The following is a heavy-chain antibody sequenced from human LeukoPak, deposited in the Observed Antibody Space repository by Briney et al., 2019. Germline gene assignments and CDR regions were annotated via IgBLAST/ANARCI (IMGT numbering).Heavy chain of an antibody. CDR3: ARAYSGYDTLTPSRDYYYMDV. D-gene: IGHD5-12*01. CDR1: GFTFSSYG. J-gene: IGHJ6*03. CDR2: ISSSSSTI. Sequence: PGGTLRLSCAASGFTFSSYGMSWVRQAPGKGLEWVSYISSSSSTIYYADSVKGRFTISRDNAKNSLYLQMNSLRAEDTAVYYCARAYSGYDTLTPSRDYYYMDVWGKGTTVTVSS. V-gene: IGHV3-48*01.